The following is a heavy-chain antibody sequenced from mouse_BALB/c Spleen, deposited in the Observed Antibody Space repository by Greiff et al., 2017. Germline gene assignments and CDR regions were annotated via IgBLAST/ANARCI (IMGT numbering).Heavy chain of an antibody. Sequence: EVNVVESGGGLVKPGGSLKLSCAASGFTFSDYYMYWVRQTPEKRLEWVATISDGGSYTYYPDSVKGRFTISRDNAKNNLYLQMSSLKSEDTAMYYCARDDGNYYFDYWGQGTTLTVSS. D-gene: IGHD2-1*01. CDR2: ISDGGSYT. CDR3: ARDDGNYYFDY. J-gene: IGHJ2*01. V-gene: IGHV5-4*02. CDR1: GFTFSDYY.